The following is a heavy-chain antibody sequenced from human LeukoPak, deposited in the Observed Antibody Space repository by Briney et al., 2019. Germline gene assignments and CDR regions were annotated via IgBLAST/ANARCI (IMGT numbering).Heavy chain of an antibody. CDR2: ISSRDTI. CDR3: ARSTPSDFYFDY. J-gene: IGHJ4*02. V-gene: IGHV3-48*03. D-gene: IGHD2-2*01. Sequence: GGSLRLSCAASGFIFSSSEMNWVRQPSGKGLEWVSYISSRDTIYYADSVKGRFTISRDNAKNSLYLQMNNLRAEDTAVYYCARSTPSDFYFDYWGQGALVTVSS. CDR1: GFIFSSSE.